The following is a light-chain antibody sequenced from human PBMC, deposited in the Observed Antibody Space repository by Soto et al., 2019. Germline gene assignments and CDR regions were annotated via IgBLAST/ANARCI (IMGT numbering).Light chain of an antibody. CDR2: KAS. V-gene: IGKV1-5*03. CDR1: QSVSSW. CDR3: QQYYSYWT. Sequence: DIQMTQSPSTLSASVGDRVTITCRASQSVSSWLAWYQQKPGKAPKLLIYKASSLESGVPSRFSGSGSGTDFTLTISSLQPDDFASYYCQQYYSYWTFGQGTTVEIK. J-gene: IGKJ1*01.